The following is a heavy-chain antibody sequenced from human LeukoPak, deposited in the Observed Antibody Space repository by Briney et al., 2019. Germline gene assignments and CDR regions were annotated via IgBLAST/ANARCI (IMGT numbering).Heavy chain of an antibody. D-gene: IGHD5-24*01. CDR1: GFTFGDYA. J-gene: IGHJ4*02. V-gene: IGHV3-49*04. CDR2: IRSKAYGGTT. CDR3: AKGSSDGRPYYFDY. Sequence: GGSLRLSCTASGFTFGDYAMSWVRQAPGKGLEWVGFIRSKAYGGTTEYAASVKGRFTISRDDSKSIAYLQMNSLRAEDTAVYYCAKGSSDGRPYYFDYWGQGTLVTISS.